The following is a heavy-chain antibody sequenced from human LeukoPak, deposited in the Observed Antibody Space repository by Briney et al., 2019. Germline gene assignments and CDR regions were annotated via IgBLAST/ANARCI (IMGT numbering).Heavy chain of an antibody. Sequence: SETLSLTCTVAGRSISSYYWSWIRQPAGKGLEWIGRIYTSGSTNYNPSLKSRVTMSVDTSKNQFSLKLSSVTAADTAVYYCARVGCSGGSCWFDPWGQGTLVTVSS. CDR1: GRSISSYY. CDR2: IYTSGST. D-gene: IGHD2-15*01. CDR3: ARVGCSGGSCWFDP. J-gene: IGHJ5*02. V-gene: IGHV4-4*07.